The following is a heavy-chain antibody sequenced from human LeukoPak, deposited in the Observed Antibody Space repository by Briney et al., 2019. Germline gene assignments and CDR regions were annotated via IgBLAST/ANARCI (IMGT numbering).Heavy chain of an antibody. Sequence: GASVKVSCKASGYTFTSYGISWVRQAPGQGLEWMGWISAYNGNTNYAQKLQGRVTMTTDTSTSTAYMELRSLRSDDTAVYYCAXXXXXXXXXXXYYYYGMDVWGQGTTVTVSS. CDR2: ISAYNGNT. J-gene: IGHJ6*02. CDR1: GYTFTSYG. V-gene: IGHV1-18*01. CDR3: AXXXXXXXXXXXYYYYGMDV.